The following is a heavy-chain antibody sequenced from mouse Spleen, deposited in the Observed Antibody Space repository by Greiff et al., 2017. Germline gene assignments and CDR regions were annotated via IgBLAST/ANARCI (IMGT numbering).Heavy chain of an antibody. V-gene: IGHV1-64*01. Sequence: VKLVESGAELVKPGASVKLSCKASGYTFTSYWMHWVKQRPGQGLEWIGMIHPNSGSTNYNEKFKSKATLTVDKSSSTAYMQLSSLTSEDSAVYYCARSLYYYDGSSSWFAYWGQGTLVTVSA. CDR3: ARSLYYYDGSSSWFAY. CDR2: IHPNSGST. J-gene: IGHJ3*01. CDR1: GYTFTSYW. D-gene: IGHD1-1*01.